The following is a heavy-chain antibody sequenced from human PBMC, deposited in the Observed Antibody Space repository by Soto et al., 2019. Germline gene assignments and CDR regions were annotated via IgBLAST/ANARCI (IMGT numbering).Heavy chain of an antibody. V-gene: IGHV1-8*01. J-gene: IGHJ6*02. CDR3: AIGGGLRFLETPFYYYGMDV. D-gene: IGHD3-3*01. CDR2: MNPNRGNT. CDR1: GYTFTSYD. Sequence: ASVKVSCKASGYTFTSYDINWVRQATGQGLEWMGWMNPNRGNTGYAQKFQGRVTMTRNTSISTAYMELSSLRSEDTAVYYWAIGGGLRFLETPFYYYGMDVWGQGTTVTVPS.